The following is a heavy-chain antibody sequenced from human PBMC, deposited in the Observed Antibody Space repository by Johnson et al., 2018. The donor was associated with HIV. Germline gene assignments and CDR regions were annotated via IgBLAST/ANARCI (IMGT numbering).Heavy chain of an antibody. CDR1: GFTFSDHY. V-gene: IGHV3-72*01. J-gene: IGHJ3*01. CDR3: ARRAYTSGGYAAFDL. CDR2: TRDRANSYST. Sequence: VQLVESGGGVVQPGRSLRLSCAASGFTFSDHYMDWVRQAPGKGLEWVARTRDRANSYSTEYAASVKGRFTISRDVSKDSLYLQMNSLKSEDTAVYFCARRAYTSGGYAAFDLWGQGTMVSVSS. D-gene: IGHD6-19*01.